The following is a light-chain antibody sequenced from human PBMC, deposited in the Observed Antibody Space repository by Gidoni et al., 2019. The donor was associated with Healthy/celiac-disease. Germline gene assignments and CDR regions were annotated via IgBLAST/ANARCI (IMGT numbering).Light chain of an antibody. CDR3: QQRSNLLT. CDR2: DAS. Sequence: EIVLTQSPATLSLSPGERATLSCRASQSVSSYLAWYQQKPGQAPRLLIYDASNMPTGIPARFSGSGSGTDFTLTISSLEPEDFAVYYCQQRSNLLTFGGGTKVEIK. J-gene: IGKJ4*01. V-gene: IGKV3-11*01. CDR1: QSVSSY.